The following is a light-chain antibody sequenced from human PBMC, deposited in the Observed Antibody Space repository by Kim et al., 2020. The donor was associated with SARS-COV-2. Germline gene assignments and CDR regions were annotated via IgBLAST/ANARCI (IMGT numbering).Light chain of an antibody. J-gene: IGKJ2*01. CDR1: QSVSSY. CDR2: DAS. CDR3: QQRSNWPMYT. V-gene: IGKV3-11*01. Sequence: LVRGERATLSCRASQSVSSYLAWYQQKPGQAPRLLIYDASNRATGIPARFSGSGSGTDFTLTISSLEPEDFAVYYCQQRSNWPMYTFGQGTKLEI.